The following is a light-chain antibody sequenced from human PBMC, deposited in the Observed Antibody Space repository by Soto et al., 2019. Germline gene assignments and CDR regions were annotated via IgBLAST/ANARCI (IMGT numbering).Light chain of an antibody. CDR3: QQYYSYTLT. CDR1: QGISSY. J-gene: IGKJ5*01. Sequence: AIRMTQSPSSFSASTGDRVTITCRASQGISSYLAWYQQKPGKAPKLLIYAASTLQSGVPSRFSGSASGTDFTLTISCLQSEDFVTYYCQQYYSYTLTFGQGTRLEIK. V-gene: IGKV1-8*01. CDR2: AAS.